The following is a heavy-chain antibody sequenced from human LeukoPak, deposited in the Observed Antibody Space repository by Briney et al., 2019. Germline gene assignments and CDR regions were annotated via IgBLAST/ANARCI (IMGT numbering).Heavy chain of an antibody. D-gene: IGHD3-16*02. Sequence: GGSLRLSCAASGFTFSTYAMSWVRQAPGKGLEWVSTISGSGANTYYADSVRGRFTISRDNSKNTLFLHMNSLRAEDTAVYYCAKEGAGYTHPYYFDYWGQGTLVTVSS. V-gene: IGHV3-23*01. CDR1: GFTFSTYA. CDR2: ISGSGANT. J-gene: IGHJ4*02. CDR3: AKEGAGYTHPYYFDY.